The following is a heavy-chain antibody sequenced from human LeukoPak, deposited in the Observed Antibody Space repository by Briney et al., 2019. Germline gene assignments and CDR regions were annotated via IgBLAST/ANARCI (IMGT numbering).Heavy chain of an antibody. CDR2: FYNSGRS. V-gene: IGHV4-59*01. D-gene: IGHD3-16*01. CDR3: TRGAGWLIDY. CDR1: DDSISDYY. Sequence: PSETLSLTCTVSDDSISDYYQGWIRQPPGKGLEWIGYFYNSGRSTYNPSLKSRVTISADTSKNHFSLKLNSVTTADTAVYYCTRGAGWLIDYWDQGILVTVSS. J-gene: IGHJ4*02.